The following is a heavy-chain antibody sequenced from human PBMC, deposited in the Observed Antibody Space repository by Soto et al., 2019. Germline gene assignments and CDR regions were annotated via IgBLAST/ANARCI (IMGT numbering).Heavy chain of an antibody. V-gene: IGHV4-30-2*01. CDR1: SGSIGSGGYS. CDR2: IYHSGST. Sequence: QLQLQESGSGLVKPSQTLSVTCAVSSGSIGSGGYSWSWIRQPPGKGLEWIGYIYHSGSTYYNPSLKSRVTISVDRSKNQLTLKLSSVTAADTSVYYCATGGGLPRYYWGQGTLVTVSS. CDR3: ATGGGLPRYY. J-gene: IGHJ4*02. D-gene: IGHD5-12*01.